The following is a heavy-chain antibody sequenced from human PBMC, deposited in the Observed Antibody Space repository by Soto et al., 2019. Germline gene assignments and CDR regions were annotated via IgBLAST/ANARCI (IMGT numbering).Heavy chain of an antibody. CDR1: GGSFRAFV. Sequence: QAQLVQSGPEVKKPGSSVKVSCKASGGSFRAFVVDGVRQAPGQGREWMGGVMPFLGTTNYAPTFKGRVTLTVQESMRRAFMDLRGLTAEDTAVYYCGRPRGDFGHSDYFAPCGQGSLVTVSS. CDR3: GRPRGDFGHSDYFAP. J-gene: IGHJ5*02. D-gene: IGHD6-25*01. V-gene: IGHV1-69*01. CDR2: VMPFLGTT.